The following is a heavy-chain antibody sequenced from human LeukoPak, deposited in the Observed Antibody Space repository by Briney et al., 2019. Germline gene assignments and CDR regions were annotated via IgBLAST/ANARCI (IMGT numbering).Heavy chain of an antibody. CDR3: AKVARRFLVLGGSNWFDP. CDR2: ISGSGGST. J-gene: IGHJ5*02. D-gene: IGHD6-13*01. V-gene: IGHV3-23*01. CDR1: GFTFSSYA. Sequence: GGSLRLSCAASGFTFSSYAMSWVRQAPGKVLEWVSAISGSGGSTYYADSVKGRFTISRDNSKNTLYLQMNSLRAEDTAVYYCAKVARRFLVLGGSNWFDPWGQGTLVTVSS.